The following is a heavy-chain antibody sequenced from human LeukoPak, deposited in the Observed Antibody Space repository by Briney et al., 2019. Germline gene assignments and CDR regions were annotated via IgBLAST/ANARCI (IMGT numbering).Heavy chain of an antibody. D-gene: IGHD4-23*01. CDR1: GFTFSSYW. CDR2: MNSDGSST. Sequence: GGSLRLSCAASGFTFSSYWMHWVRQAPGKGLVWVSRMNSDGSSTSYADSVKGRFTISRDNAKNTLYLQMNGLRAEDTAVYYCARASVYDGNLNEYWGQGTLVTVSS. V-gene: IGHV3-74*01. J-gene: IGHJ4*02. CDR3: ARASVYDGNLNEY.